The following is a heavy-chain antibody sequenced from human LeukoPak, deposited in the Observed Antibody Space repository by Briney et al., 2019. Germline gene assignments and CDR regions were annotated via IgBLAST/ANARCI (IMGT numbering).Heavy chain of an antibody. CDR3: ARDDSWTGTTANFDY. J-gene: IGHJ4*02. V-gene: IGHV3-11*01. CDR1: GFTFSDYY. CDR2: ISSSGSTI. Sequence: HGGSLRLSCAASGFTFSDYYMSWIRQAPGEGLEWVSYISSSGSTIYYADSVKGRFTISRDNAKNSLYLQMNSLRAEDTAVYYCARDDSWTGTTANFDYWGQGTLVTVSS. D-gene: IGHD3/OR15-3a*01.